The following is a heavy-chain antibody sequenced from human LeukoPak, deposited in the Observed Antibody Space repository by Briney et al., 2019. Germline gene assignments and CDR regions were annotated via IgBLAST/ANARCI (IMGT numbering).Heavy chain of an antibody. D-gene: IGHD2-2*01. V-gene: IGHV1-69*13. Sequence: SVKVSCKASGGTFSSYAISWVRQAPGQGLEWMGGIIPIFGTANYAQKFQGRVTITADESTSKAYMGLSSLRSEDTAVYYCAREGDCSSTSCYSAFDIWGQGTMVTVSS. J-gene: IGHJ3*02. CDR1: GGTFSSYA. CDR2: IIPIFGTA. CDR3: AREGDCSSTSCYSAFDI.